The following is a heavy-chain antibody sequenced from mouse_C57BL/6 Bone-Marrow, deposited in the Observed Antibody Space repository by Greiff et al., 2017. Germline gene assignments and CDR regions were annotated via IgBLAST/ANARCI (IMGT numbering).Heavy chain of an antibody. CDR2: INPNNGGT. Sequence: EVKLMESGPELVKPGASVKIPCKASGYTFTDYNLDWVKQSHGKSLEWIGDINPNNGGTIYNQKFKGKATLTVDKSSSTAYMELRSLTSEDTAVYYWARSRDYDLYYFDYWGQGTTLTVSS. CDR3: ARSRDYDLYYFDY. J-gene: IGHJ2*01. CDR1: GYTFTDYN. V-gene: IGHV1-18*01. D-gene: IGHD2-4*01.